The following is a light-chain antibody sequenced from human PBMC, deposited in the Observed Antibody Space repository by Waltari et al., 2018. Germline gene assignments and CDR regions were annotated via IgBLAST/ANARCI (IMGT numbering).Light chain of an antibody. V-gene: IGKV1-NL1*01. CDR2: AAS. Sequence: DIQMTQSPPSLSASVGDRVTTTSRASQGISNSLAWYQQKPGKAPMLLLYAASRVESGVPSGSGGSGSGTDYTITISSQQPEDFASYYYQQDYSTPTFGRGTKLEI. CDR3: QQDYSTPT. CDR1: QGISNS. J-gene: IGKJ2*01.